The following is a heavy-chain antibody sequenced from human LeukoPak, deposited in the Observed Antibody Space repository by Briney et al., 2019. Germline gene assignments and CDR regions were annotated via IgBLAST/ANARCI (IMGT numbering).Heavy chain of an antibody. V-gene: IGHV4-59*11. J-gene: IGHJ4*02. CDR2: IYDAGRT. CDR1: SGSLSRHA. CDR3: ARDYHGSIDY. Sequence: SETLSLTCTVSSGSLSRHALTWVRQPPGKGLEWIGYIYDAGRTNYNPSLRSRLTMSVDTSKNQFSLKVTSVTAADTAVYYCARDYHGSIDYWGQGTLVTVST. D-gene: IGHD1-14*01.